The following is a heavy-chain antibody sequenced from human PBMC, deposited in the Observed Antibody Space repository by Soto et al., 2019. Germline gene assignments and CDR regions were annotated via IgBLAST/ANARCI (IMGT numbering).Heavy chain of an antibody. J-gene: IGHJ4*02. D-gene: IGHD4-17*01. CDR1: GGSFSGYY. CDR3: ARGGLGPKMTSPFDY. CDR2: INHSGST. V-gene: IGHV4-34*01. Sequence: SETLSLTCAVYGGSFSGYYWSWIRQPPGKGLEWIGEINHSGSTNYNPSLKSRVTISVDTSKNQFSLKLSSVTAADTAVYYCARGGLGPKMTSPFDYWGQGTLVTVSS.